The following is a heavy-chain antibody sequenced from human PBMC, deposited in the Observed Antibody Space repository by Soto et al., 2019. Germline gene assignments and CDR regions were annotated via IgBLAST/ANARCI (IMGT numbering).Heavy chain of an antibody. CDR3: AREEGGNYDILTGYYTAGPHDY. Sequence: QVQLVQSGAEVKKPGASVKVSCKASGYTFTSYGISWVRQAPGQGLEWMGWISAYNGNTNYAQKLQGRVTMTTDTSTSTAYMELRSLRSDDTAVYYCAREEGGNYDILTGYYTAGPHDYWGQGTLVTVSS. V-gene: IGHV1-18*01. CDR2: ISAYNGNT. J-gene: IGHJ4*02. CDR1: GYTFTSYG. D-gene: IGHD3-9*01.